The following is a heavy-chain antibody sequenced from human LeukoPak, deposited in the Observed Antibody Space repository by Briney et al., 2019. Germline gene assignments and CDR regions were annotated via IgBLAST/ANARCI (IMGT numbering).Heavy chain of an antibody. Sequence: AGYLRLSCAASGFTFSSNWMSWVRQAPGKGLEWLANIKQDGSEKYYVDSVKGRFTISRDNAKNSLYLQMNSLRAEDTAVYYCAREARGRGGFDYWGQGTLVTVSS. V-gene: IGHV3-7*01. CDR3: AREARGRGGFDY. CDR2: IKQDGSEK. J-gene: IGHJ4*02. D-gene: IGHD1-26*01. CDR1: GFTFSSNW.